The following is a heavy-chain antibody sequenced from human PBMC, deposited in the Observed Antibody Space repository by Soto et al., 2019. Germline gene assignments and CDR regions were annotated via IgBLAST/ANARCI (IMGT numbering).Heavy chain of an antibody. CDR3: ARDNKDYDFWSGYYVSYQDDYGMDG. CDR2: ISAYNGNT. D-gene: IGHD3-3*01. CDR1: GYTFTSYG. Sequence: ASVKVSCKASGYTFTSYGISWVRQAPGQGLEWMGWISAYNGNTNYAQKLQGRVTMTTDTSTSTAYMELRSLRSDDTAVYYCARDNKDYDFWSGYYVSYQDDYGMDGWGQGITVTVAS. V-gene: IGHV1-18*01. J-gene: IGHJ6*02.